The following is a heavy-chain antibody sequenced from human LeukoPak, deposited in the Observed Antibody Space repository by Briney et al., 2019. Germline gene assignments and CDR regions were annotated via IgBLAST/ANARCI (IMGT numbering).Heavy chain of an antibody. CDR2: IYTSGST. J-gene: IGHJ4*02. CDR1: GGSISSYY. D-gene: IGHD6-19*01. V-gene: IGHV4-4*07. CDR3: ARDLSSGWAFDY. Sequence: TPETLSLTCTVSGGSISSYYWSWIRQPAGKGLEWIGRIYTSGSTNYNPSLKSRVTMSVDTSKNQFSLKLSSVTAADTAVYYCARDLSSGWAFDYWGQGTLVTVSS.